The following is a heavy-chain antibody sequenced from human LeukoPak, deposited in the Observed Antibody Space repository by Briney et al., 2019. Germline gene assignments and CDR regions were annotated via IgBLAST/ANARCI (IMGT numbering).Heavy chain of an antibody. Sequence: GGSLRLSCAASGFTFSSYEMNWVRQAPGKGLEWVSGINWNGVSINYADSVKGRFTISRDNVKNSLYLQMNSLRVDDTALYYCARGRDAFDIWGQGTMVRVSS. CDR2: INWNGVSI. V-gene: IGHV3-20*04. CDR1: GFTFSSYE. J-gene: IGHJ3*02. CDR3: ARGRDAFDI.